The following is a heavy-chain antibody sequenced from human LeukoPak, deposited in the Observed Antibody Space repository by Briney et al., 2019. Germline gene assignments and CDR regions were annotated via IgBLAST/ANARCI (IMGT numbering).Heavy chain of an antibody. CDR3: ARVHTGNYYYYMDV. J-gene: IGHJ6*03. V-gene: IGHV3-21*04. CDR2: ISSSSSYI. Sequence: GGSLRLSCAASGFTFSSYSMNWVRQAPGKGLEWVSSISSSSSYIYYADSVKGRFTISRDNAKNSLYLQMNSLRAEDTAVYYCARVHTGNYYYYMDVWGKGTTVTISS. CDR1: GFTFSSYS.